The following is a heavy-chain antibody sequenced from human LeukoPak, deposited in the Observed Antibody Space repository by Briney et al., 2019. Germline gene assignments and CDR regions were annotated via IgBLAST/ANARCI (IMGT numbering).Heavy chain of an antibody. CDR3: AREAALYSYDFWSGYSQFDY. J-gene: IGHJ4*02. CDR1: GLTFSSYR. CDR2: INSDGSST. V-gene: IGHV3-74*01. D-gene: IGHD3-3*01. Sequence: GGSLRLSCAASGLTFSSYRMHWVRQAPGKGLVWVSRINSDGSSTSYADSVKGRFTISRDNAKNTLYLQMNSLRAEDTAVYYCAREAALYSYDFWSGYSQFDYWGQGTLVTVSS.